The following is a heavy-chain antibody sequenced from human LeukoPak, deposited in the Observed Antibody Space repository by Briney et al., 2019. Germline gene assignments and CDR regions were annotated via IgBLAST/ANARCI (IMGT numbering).Heavy chain of an antibody. CDR1: GFTFSSYA. CDR2: IYYSGST. Sequence: LRLSCAASGFTFSSYAMSWVRQAPGKGLEWIGYIYYSGSTYYNPSLKSRVTISVDTSKNQFSLKLSSVTAADTAVHYCARAVGSWYYLDYWGQGTLVTVSS. D-gene: IGHD6-13*01. CDR3: ARAVGSWYYLDY. V-gene: IGHV4-31*02. J-gene: IGHJ4*02.